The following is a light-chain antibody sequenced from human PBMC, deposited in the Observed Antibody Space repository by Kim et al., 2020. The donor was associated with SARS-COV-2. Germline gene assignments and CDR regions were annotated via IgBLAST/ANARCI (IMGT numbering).Light chain of an antibody. CDR1: QSISSSY. J-gene: IGKJ3*01. V-gene: IGKV3-20*01. Sequence: EIVVTQSPGPLSLSPGERATLSCRTSQSISSSYLVWYQQKPGQAPRLLIYGASSRATGIPDRFSGSGSGTDFTLTISRLEPEDFAVYYCQQYATSPFTFGPGTKVDIK. CDR2: GAS. CDR3: QQYATSPFT.